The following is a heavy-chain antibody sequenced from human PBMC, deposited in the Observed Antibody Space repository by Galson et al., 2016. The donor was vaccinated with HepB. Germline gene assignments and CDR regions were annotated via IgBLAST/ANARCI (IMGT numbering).Heavy chain of an antibody. CDR1: GFTFSTYT. Sequence: SLRLSCAASGFTFSTYTMNWVRQAPGRGLEWISFISTDGTTIDYADSVRGRFTISRDNAKNSLFLQMNSLRAEDTAVYYCASAEWGGYDRSFYYYGMDFWGKGTTVTVSS. CDR2: ISTDGTTI. CDR3: ASAEWGGYDRSFYYYGMDF. V-gene: IGHV3-48*01. D-gene: IGHD5-12*01. J-gene: IGHJ6*04.